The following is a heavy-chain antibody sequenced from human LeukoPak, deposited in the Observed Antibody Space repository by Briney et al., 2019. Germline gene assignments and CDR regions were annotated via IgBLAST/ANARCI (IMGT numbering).Heavy chain of an antibody. J-gene: IGHJ4*02. D-gene: IGHD6-19*01. V-gene: IGHV3-23*01. CDR2: ISGGAAGT. Sequence: PGVSLRLSCAVSGFSLRSYAMSWVRQAPGKGLEWVSAISGGAAGTYYADSVKGRFTISTDISKSTLYVQINSLRAEDTAVYYCARTVYNSGWFHFDHWGQGTLVTVSS. CDR1: GFSLRSYA. CDR3: ARTVYNSGWFHFDH.